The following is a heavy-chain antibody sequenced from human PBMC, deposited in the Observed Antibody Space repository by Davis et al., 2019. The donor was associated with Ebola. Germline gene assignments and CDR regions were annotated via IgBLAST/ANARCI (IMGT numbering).Heavy chain of an antibody. D-gene: IGHD3-10*01. Sequence: GESLKISCSASGFTFSNYGMSWVRQAPGKGLEWVSAISGSGGSTYYADSVKGRFTISRDNSKNTLYLQMNSLRAEDTAVYYCAKGRYGSGKRGMDVWGQGTTVTVSS. CDR2: ISGSGGST. V-gene: IGHV3-23*01. CDR1: GFTFSNYG. CDR3: AKGRYGSGKRGMDV. J-gene: IGHJ6*02.